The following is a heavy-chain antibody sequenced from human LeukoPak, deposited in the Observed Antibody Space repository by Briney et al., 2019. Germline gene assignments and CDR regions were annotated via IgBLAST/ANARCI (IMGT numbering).Heavy chain of an antibody. CDR2: IKQDGSEK. CDR1: GFTFSSYW. CDR3: AKEDIVVVPAAYTGY. Sequence: PGGSLRLSCAASGFTFSSYWMSWVRQAPGKGLEWVANIKQDGSEKYYVDSVKGRFTISRDNSKNTLYLQMNSLRAEDTAVYYCAKEDIVVVPAAYTGYWGQGTLVTVSS. V-gene: IGHV3-7*01. J-gene: IGHJ4*02. D-gene: IGHD2-2*01.